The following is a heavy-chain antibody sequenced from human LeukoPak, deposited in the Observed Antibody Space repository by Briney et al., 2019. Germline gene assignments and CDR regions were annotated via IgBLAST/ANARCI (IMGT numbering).Heavy chain of an antibody. V-gene: IGHV4-59*11. Sequence: SETLSLTCTISGGSITSLYWTWSRQPPGKGLEWIGYIFSTGSTNYNPSLKSRVTMSVDTSKNQFSLNLISVTAADTAVYYCASLSRDAFNHFDYWGQGTLVAVSS. CDR3: ASLSRDAFNHFDY. D-gene: IGHD5-24*01. J-gene: IGHJ4*02. CDR2: IFSTGST. CDR1: GGSITSLY.